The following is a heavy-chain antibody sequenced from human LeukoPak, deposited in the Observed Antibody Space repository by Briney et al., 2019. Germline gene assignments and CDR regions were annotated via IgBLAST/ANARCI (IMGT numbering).Heavy chain of an antibody. CDR1: GGSISSSIYY. V-gene: IGHV4-39*07. Sequence: SETLSLTCTVSGGSISSSIYYWGWIRQPPGKGLEWIGNMYYSGSTYYNPSLKSRVTISADTSKNQFSLKLYSVTAADTAVYYCATRKLGNDYWGQGTLVTVSS. D-gene: IGHD7-27*01. CDR3: ATRKLGNDY. CDR2: MYYSGST. J-gene: IGHJ4*02.